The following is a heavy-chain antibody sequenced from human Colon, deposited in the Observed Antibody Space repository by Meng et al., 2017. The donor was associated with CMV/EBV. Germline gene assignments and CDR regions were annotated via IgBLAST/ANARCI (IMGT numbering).Heavy chain of an antibody. Sequence: SETLSLTCTVSGASISSYHWSWIRQAPGERLEWIGYVSYTGTTYYRSSLESRVTISMDTSKNQFSLKLNSVTAADTAVYYCAKFVPPCGYIIQPRDAFDIWGQGTMVTVSS. D-gene: IGHD5-12*01. CDR2: VSYTGTT. CDR3: AKFVPPCGYIIQPRDAFDI. V-gene: IGHV4-59*03. J-gene: IGHJ3*02. CDR1: GASISSYH.